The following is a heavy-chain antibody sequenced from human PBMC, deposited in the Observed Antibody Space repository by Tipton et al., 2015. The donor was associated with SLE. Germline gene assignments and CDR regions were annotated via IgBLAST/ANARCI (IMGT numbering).Heavy chain of an antibody. Sequence: SLRLSCAASGFTFSSYWMSWVRQAPGKGLEWVANIKQDGSEKYYVDSVKGRFTISRDNAKNSLYLQMNSLRAEDTAVYYCARGWIQLWYGLGFDYWGQGTLVTVSS. CDR2: IKQDGSEK. CDR1: GFTFSSYW. D-gene: IGHD5-18*01. J-gene: IGHJ4*02. CDR3: ARGWIQLWYGLGFDY. V-gene: IGHV3-7*03.